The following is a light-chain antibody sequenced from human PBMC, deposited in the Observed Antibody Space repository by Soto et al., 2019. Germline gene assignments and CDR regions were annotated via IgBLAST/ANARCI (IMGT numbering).Light chain of an antibody. CDR2: GAS. V-gene: IGKV3-15*01. J-gene: IGKJ1*01. CDR1: QSVSSN. CDR3: QHYNNWPPWT. Sequence: EIVMTQSPVTLSVSPGERATLSCRASQSVSSNLAWYQHKPGQAPRLLIYGASTRATGVPARFSGSGSGTEFTLTISSLQSEDFAVYYCQHYNNWPPWTFGQATKVEIK.